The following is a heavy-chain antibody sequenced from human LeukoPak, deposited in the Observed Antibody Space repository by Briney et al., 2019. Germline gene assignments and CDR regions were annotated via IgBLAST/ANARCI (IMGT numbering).Heavy chain of an antibody. V-gene: IGHV1-8*03. J-gene: IGHJ5*02. CDR1: GYTFTSYY. D-gene: IGHD6-13*01. CDR3: ARVAAAGTIDP. CDR2: MNPNSGNT. Sequence: ASVKVSCKASGYTFTSYYMHWVRQAPGQGLEWMGWMNPNSGNTGYAQKFQGRVTITRNTSISTAYMELSSLRSEDTAVYYCARVAAAGTIDPWGQGTLVTVSS.